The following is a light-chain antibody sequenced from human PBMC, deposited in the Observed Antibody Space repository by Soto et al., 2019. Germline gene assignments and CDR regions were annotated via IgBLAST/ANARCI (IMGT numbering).Light chain of an antibody. V-gene: IGLV2-18*02. J-gene: IGLJ3*02. Sequence: QSVLTQPPSVSGSPGQSVTISCTGTSSDVGSYNRVSWYQQPPGTAPKLMIYEVSNRPSGVLDRFSGSKSGNTASLTISGLQAEDEADYYCSSYTSSSTWVFGGGTKLTVL. CDR1: SSDVGSYNR. CDR3: SSYTSSSTWV. CDR2: EVS.